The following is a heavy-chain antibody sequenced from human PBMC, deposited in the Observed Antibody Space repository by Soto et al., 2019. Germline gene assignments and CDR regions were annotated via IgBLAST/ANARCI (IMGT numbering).Heavy chain of an antibody. V-gene: IGHV1-18*01. Sequence: GASVKVSCKASGYSFTNYGVTCARQAPGQGLEWMGWISAFNGNTHYAQNLQGRVTMTTDASTSTAYMELRSLRSDDTAVYYCARDRGVAPPVAGNTHYYYYMDVWGKGTTVTVSS. J-gene: IGHJ6*03. CDR3: ARDRGVAPPVAGNTHYYYYMDV. CDR2: ISAFNGNT. CDR1: GYSFTNYG. D-gene: IGHD6-19*01.